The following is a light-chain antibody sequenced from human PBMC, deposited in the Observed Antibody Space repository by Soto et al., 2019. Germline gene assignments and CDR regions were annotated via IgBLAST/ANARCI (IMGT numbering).Light chain of an antibody. Sequence: QFLLTQPPSASGTPGQRVPISCSGNSPKMGRNYVYWYQQLPGTAPKLLIYRNIQRPSGVPDRFSGSKSGTSASLAISGLRSEDEADYYCAAWDDSLSGVVFGGWTQLTVL. J-gene: IGLJ2*01. CDR2: RNI. CDR3: AAWDDSLSGVV. V-gene: IGLV1-47*01. CDR1: SPKMGRNY.